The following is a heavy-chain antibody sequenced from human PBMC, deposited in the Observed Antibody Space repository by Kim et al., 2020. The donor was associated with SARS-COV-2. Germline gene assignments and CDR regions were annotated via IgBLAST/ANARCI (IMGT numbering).Heavy chain of an antibody. CDR1: GGSINTYY. D-gene: IGHD3-10*01. J-gene: IGHJ4*02. CDR3: ATFGSSYGSGTYFDY. Sequence: SETLSLTCTVSGGSINTYYWNWIRQPPGKGLEWIGFIYYSGITKYNPSLKNRLTISRDTSKNNFSLKLNSVTAADTAVYYCATFGSSYGSGTYFDYWGQG. CDR2: IYYSGIT. V-gene: IGHV4-59*12.